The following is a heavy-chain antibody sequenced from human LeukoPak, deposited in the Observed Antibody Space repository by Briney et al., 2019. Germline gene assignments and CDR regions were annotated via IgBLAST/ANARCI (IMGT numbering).Heavy chain of an antibody. CDR2: IRYDGSNK. CDR3: AKDPRRGVDYYMDV. CDR1: GFTFSSYG. Sequence: QTGGSLRLSCAASGFTFSSYGMHWVRQAPGKGLEWVAFIRYDGSNKYYADSVKGRFTISRDNSKNTLYLQMNSLRAEDTAVYYCAKDPRRGVDYYMDVWGKGTTVTISS. V-gene: IGHV3-30*02. J-gene: IGHJ6*03. D-gene: IGHD3-10*01.